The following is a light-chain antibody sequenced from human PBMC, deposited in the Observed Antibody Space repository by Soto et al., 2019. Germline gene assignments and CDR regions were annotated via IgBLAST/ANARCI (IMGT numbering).Light chain of an antibody. CDR1: QTVSSY. CDR3: QQRSNWPPPIT. V-gene: IGKV3-11*01. J-gene: IGKJ5*01. CDR2: DAS. Sequence: EFVLTQSPGTLSLSPGERATLSCRASQTVSSYLAWYQQKPGQAPRLLIYDASNRATGIPARFSGSGSGTDFTLTISSLEPEDFAVYYCQQRSNWPPPITFGQGTRLEIK.